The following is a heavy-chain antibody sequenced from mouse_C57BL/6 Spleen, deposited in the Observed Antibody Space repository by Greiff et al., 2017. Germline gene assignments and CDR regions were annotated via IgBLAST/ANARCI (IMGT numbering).Heavy chain of an antibody. CDR2: INPNNGGT. Sequence: VQLQQSGPELVKPGASVKISCKASGYTFTDYYMNWVKQSHGKSLEWIGEINPNNGGTSYNQKFKGKATLTVDKSSSTAYMELRSLTSEDSAVYYCARRGTTAFDYWGQGTTLTVSS. CDR3: ARRGTTAFDY. V-gene: IGHV1-26*01. D-gene: IGHD1-2*01. J-gene: IGHJ2*01. CDR1: GYTFTDYY.